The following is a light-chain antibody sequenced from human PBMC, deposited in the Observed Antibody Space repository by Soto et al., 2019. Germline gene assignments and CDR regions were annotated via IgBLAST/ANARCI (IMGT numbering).Light chain of an antibody. Sequence: DIQMTQSPPTLSASVGDRVTITCRASQSIRNYLAWYQQMPGKAPKLLIYGASSLQSGAPSRFSGSGSGTQFTLTITSLQPDDCATYFCQHQHSYSPTSGQGTKVDLK. J-gene: IGKJ1*01. CDR2: GAS. CDR3: QHQHSYSPT. CDR1: QSIRNY. V-gene: IGKV1-5*01.